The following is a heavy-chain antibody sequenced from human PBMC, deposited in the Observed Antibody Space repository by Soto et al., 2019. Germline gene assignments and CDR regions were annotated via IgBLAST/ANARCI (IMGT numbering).Heavy chain of an antibody. CDR3: ARGDWFDP. CDR1: GYTFTGYY. CDR2: INPNSCGT. V-gene: IGHV1-2*04. Sequence: QVQLVQSGAEVKKPGASVKVSCKASGYTFTGYYMHWVRQAPGQGLEWMGWINPNSCGTNYAQKFQGWVTMTRDTSISTAYMELSGLRSDDTAVYYCARGDWFDPWGQGTLVTVSS. J-gene: IGHJ5*02.